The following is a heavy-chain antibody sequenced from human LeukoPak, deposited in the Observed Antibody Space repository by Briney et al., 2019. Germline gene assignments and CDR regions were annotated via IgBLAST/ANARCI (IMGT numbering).Heavy chain of an antibody. CDR2: MYYSGST. CDR1: GGSISNYY. Sequence: SETLSLTCTVSGGSISNYYWSWIRQPPGKGLEWIGYMYYSGSTNYNPSLKSQVTISVDTSKNQFSLKLSSVTAADTAVYYCARGKGYFDHWGQGTLVTVSS. J-gene: IGHJ4*02. CDR3: ARGKGYFDH. V-gene: IGHV4-59*01.